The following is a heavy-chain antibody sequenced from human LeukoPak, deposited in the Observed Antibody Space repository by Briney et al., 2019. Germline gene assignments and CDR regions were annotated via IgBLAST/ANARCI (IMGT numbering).Heavy chain of an antibody. V-gene: IGHV4-39*01. CDR1: GGSISSSSYY. D-gene: IGHD5-24*01. CDR3: ARSRDGYNPYYFDY. Sequence: SETLSLTCTVSGGSISSSSYYWGWIRQPPGKGLEWIGSIYYSGSTYHNPSLKSRVTISVDTSKNQFSLKLSSVTAADTAVYYCARSRDGYNPYYFDYWGQGTLVTVSS. J-gene: IGHJ4*02. CDR2: IYYSGST.